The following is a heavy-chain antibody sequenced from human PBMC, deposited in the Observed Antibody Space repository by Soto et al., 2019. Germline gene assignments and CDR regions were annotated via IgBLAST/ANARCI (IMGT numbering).Heavy chain of an antibody. D-gene: IGHD3-10*01. CDR1: GFPVTNDF. Sequence: EVQLVESGGVLVQPGGSLRLSCAASGFPVTNDFMIWFRQAPGKGLDWVSILYNSGSTYYADSVKGRFTISRDTSINTLYLQMHTLRVEYTAIYYCATRGKWGRGTLVTVSS. CDR2: LYNSGST. J-gene: IGHJ4*02. V-gene: IGHV3-66*01. CDR3: ATRGK.